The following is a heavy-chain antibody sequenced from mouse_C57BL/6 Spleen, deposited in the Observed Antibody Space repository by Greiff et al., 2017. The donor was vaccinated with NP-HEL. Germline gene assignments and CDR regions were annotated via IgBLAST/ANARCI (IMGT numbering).Heavy chain of an antibody. D-gene: IGHD1-1*01. CDR2: IDPSDSYT. Sequence: QVQLQQPGAELVKPGASVKLSCKASGYTFTSYWMQWVKQRPGQGLEWIGEIDPSDSYTNYNQKFKGKATLTVDTSSSTAYMQLSSLTSEDSAVYYCAREDYYGSSYDAMDYWGQGTSVTVSS. J-gene: IGHJ4*01. CDR3: AREDYYGSSYDAMDY. CDR1: GYTFTSYW. V-gene: IGHV1-50*01.